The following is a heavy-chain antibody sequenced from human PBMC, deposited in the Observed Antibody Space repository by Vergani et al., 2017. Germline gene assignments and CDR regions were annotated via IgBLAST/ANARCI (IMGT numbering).Heavy chain of an antibody. J-gene: IGHJ4*02. D-gene: IGHD1-7*01. V-gene: IGHV1-69*01. CDR2: IIPIFGTA. Sequence: VQLVQSGAEVKKPGSSVKVSCKASGGPFRSYAISGVRQAPGQGLEWMGGIIPIFGTANYAQKFQGRVTMTADESTSTAYLELRSLRSEDTAVYYCASETPSGSNYNWNSCLFYWGQGTLVTVSS. CDR3: ASETPSGSNYNWNSCLFY. CDR1: GGPFRSYA.